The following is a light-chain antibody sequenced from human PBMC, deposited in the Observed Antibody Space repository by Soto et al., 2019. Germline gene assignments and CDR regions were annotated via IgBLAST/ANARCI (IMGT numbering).Light chain of an antibody. CDR1: SSNIGAGYD. V-gene: IGLV1-40*01. J-gene: IGLJ2*01. CDR3: QSFDTSLSGFVV. Sequence: QSVLTQPPSVSGAPGRRVTISCTGSSSNIGAGYDVHWYQQHPGTAPKLLIYDNNNRPSGVPDRFSGSKSDTSASLAITGLQAEDEADYYCQSFDTSLSGFVVFGGGTKLTVL. CDR2: DNN.